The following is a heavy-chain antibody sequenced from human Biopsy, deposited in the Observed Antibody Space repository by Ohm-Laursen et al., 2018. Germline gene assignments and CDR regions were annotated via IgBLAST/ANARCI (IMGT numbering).Heavy chain of an antibody. CDR1: GDSISSSNFY. Sequence: SETLSLTCTVSGDSISSSNFYWAWIRQPPGKGLEWIGSIFYSGIIYYNPSLKSRVSIFVDTSKNQFSLNLNSVTAADTAVYYCARHPTGFWFDPWGQGTLVIVSS. CDR3: ARHPTGFWFDP. J-gene: IGHJ5*02. CDR2: IFYSGII. V-gene: IGHV4-39*01.